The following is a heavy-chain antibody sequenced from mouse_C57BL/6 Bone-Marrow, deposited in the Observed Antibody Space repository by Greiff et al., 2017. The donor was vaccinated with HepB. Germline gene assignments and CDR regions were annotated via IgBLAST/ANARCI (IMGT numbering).Heavy chain of an antibody. D-gene: IGHD1-1*01. CDR3: AREGSGSSPIYYAMDY. CDR2: ISYDGSN. J-gene: IGHJ4*01. V-gene: IGHV3-6*01. Sequence: EVQLQQSGPGLVKPSQSLSLTCSVTGYSITSGYYWNWIRQFPGNKLEWMGYISYDGSNNYNPSLKNRISITRDTSKNQFFLKLNSVTTEDTATYYCAREGSGSSPIYYAMDYWGQGTSVTVSS. CDR1: GYSITSGYY.